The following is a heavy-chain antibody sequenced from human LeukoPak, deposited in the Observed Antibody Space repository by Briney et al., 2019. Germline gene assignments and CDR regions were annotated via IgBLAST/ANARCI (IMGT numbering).Heavy chain of an antibody. Sequence: ASVKVPCKASGSTFSRSTISWVRQAPGQGLEWMGGVIPILGTTNYTQRFQDRVSITSDDSTSTSYMEFRNLRSVDTAVYYCARDDGSATMGFDSWGQGTLVTVSS. V-gene: IGHV1-69*13. CDR1: GSTFSRST. J-gene: IGHJ4*02. D-gene: IGHD1-26*01. CDR3: ARDDGSATMGFDS. CDR2: VIPILGTT.